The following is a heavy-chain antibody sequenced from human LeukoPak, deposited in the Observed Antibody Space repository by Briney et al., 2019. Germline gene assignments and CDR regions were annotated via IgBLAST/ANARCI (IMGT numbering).Heavy chain of an antibody. D-gene: IGHD6-19*01. V-gene: IGHV5-51*01. Sequence: GESLKISCKDSGYSFTSYWTGWVRQMPGKGLEWMGIIYPGDSDTTYSPSFQGQVTISADKSISTAYLQWSSLKASDTAMYYCARTTYSSGWYAPLWGQGTLVTVSS. CDR2: IYPGDSDT. CDR1: GYSFTSYW. J-gene: IGHJ4*02. CDR3: ARTTYSSGWYAPL.